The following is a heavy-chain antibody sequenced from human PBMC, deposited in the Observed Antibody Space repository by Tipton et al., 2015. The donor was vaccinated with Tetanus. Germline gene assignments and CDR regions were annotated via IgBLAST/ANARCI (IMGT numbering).Heavy chain of an antibody. CDR1: GGSTSSSSYY. CDR2: IYYSGST. CDR3: ARQWRTVVTPHNTNFDY. V-gene: IGHV4-39*01. Sequence: VKPSETLSLTCTVSGGSTSSSSYYWGWIRQPPGKGLEWIGSIYYSGSTYYNPSLKSRVTISVDTSKNQFSLKLSSVTAADTAVYYCARQWRTVVTPHNTNFDYWGQGTLVTVSS. J-gene: IGHJ4*02. D-gene: IGHD4-23*01.